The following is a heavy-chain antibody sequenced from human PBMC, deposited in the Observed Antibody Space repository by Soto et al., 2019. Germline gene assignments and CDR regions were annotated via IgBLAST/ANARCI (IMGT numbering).Heavy chain of an antibody. CDR2: IIPILGIA. CDR1: GGTFSSYT. J-gene: IGHJ4*02. D-gene: IGHD2-21*02. CDR3: ARARPPRSYCGGDCELDFDY. V-gene: IGHV1-69*02. Sequence: QVQLVQSGAEVKKPGSSVKVSCKASGGTFSSYTISWVRQAPGQGLEWMGRIIPILGIANYAQKFQGRVTITADKSTSTAYMELSSLRSEDTAVDYCARARPPRSYCGGDCELDFDYCGQGTLVTVSS.